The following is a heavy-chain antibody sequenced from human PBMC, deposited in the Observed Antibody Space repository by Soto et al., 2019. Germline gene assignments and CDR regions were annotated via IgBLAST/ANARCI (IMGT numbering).Heavy chain of an antibody. CDR2: IYYSGST. CDR3: AGTPQYYDFWSGYYPDYYYYYYMDV. V-gene: IGHV4-31*03. CDR1: GGSISSGGYY. J-gene: IGHJ6*03. D-gene: IGHD3-3*01. Sequence: QVQLQESGPGLVKPSQTLSLTCPVSGGSISSGGYYWSWIRQHPGKGLEWIGYIYYSGSTYYNPSLKSRVTISVDTSKNQFSLKLSSVTAADTAVYYCAGTPQYYDFWSGYYPDYYYYYYMDVRGKGTTVTVSS.